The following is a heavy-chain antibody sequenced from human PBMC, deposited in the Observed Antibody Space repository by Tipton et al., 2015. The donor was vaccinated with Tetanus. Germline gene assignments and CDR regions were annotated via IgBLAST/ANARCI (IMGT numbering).Heavy chain of an antibody. CDR2: INPKNGGT. D-gene: IGHD3-10*01. CDR1: GYPFTGYY. J-gene: IGHJ3*02. V-gene: IGHV1-2*06. CDR3: ARDVRVAQSDAFDI. Sequence: VQLVQSGAEVKKPGASVKVSCKASGYPFTGYYMHWVRQAPGQGLEWMGRINPKNGGTNRAQKFQGRVTMTRDTSINTVYMELSRLTSDDTAVYYCARDVRVAQSDAFDIWGQGTMVTVSS.